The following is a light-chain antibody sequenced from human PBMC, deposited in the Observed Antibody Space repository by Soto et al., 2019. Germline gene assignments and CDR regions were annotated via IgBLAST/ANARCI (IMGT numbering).Light chain of an antibody. V-gene: IGKV1-5*01. J-gene: IGKJ1*01. Sequence: DIQMTQSPSTLSASVRDRVTITCRASQSMNTWLAWYQQKPGKAPKLLISDASTLGSGVPSRFSGSGSGTEFTLTISSLQPDDSATYYCQQYNSYSRTFGQGTKV. CDR3: QQYNSYSRT. CDR1: QSMNTW. CDR2: DAS.